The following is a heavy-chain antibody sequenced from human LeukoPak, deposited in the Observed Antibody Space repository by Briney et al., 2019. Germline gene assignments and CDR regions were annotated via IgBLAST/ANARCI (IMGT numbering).Heavy chain of an antibody. Sequence: ASVKVSCKASGYTFTDYYMHWVRQAPGQGLEWMGWINPNSGGTHYAQKFQGSVTMTRDTSISTAYMELSRLRSDDTAVYYCARPPRSAALQGVDWYFDLWGRGTLVTVSS. CDR1: GYTFTDYY. CDR3: ARPPRSAALQGVDWYFDL. D-gene: IGHD3-10*01. J-gene: IGHJ2*01. CDR2: INPNSGGT. V-gene: IGHV1-2*02.